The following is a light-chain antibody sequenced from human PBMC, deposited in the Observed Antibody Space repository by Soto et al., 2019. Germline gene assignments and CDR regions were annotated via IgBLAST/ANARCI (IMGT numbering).Light chain of an antibody. V-gene: IGKV1-17*01. CDR3: LQHSTYPLT. CDR1: QGIRND. J-gene: IGKJ1*01. Sequence: DIQMTQFPSSLSASVGDRVTITCRASQGIRNDLGWYQQKPGKAPKRLIYAASSLQSGVPSRFSGSGSGTEFTLAITSLQPEDSATFYGLQHSTYPLTFGQGTKVEIK. CDR2: AAS.